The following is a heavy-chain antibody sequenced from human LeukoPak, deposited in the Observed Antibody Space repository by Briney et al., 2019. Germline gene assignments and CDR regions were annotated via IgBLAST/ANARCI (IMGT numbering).Heavy chain of an antibody. CDR1: GFTFSDYY. V-gene: IGHV3-11*01. CDR2: ISSSGSTI. Sequence: GGSLRLSCAASGFTFSDYYMSWLRQAPGKGLEWVSYISSSGSTIYYADSVKGRFTISRDNAKNSLYLQMNSLRAEDTAVYYCAREFSCIAARGCYYFDYWGQGTLVTVSS. CDR3: AREFSCIAARGCYYFDY. J-gene: IGHJ4*02. D-gene: IGHD6-6*01.